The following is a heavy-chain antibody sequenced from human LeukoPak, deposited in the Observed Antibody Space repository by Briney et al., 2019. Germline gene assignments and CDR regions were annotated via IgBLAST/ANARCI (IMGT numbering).Heavy chain of an antibody. Sequence: ASVKVSCKASGYTFTNYFMHWVRQAPGQGLEWMGIINPSGGSTIYAQKFQGRVTMTGDTSTTTVYMEPSSLRSEDTAVYYCARASDLNDAFDIWGQGTTVTISS. CDR3: ARASDLNDAFDI. J-gene: IGHJ3*02. V-gene: IGHV1-46*01. CDR1: GYTFTNYF. D-gene: IGHD6-6*01. CDR2: INPSGGST.